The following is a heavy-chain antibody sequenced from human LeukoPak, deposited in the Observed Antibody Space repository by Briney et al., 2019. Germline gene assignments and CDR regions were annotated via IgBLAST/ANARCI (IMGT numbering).Heavy chain of an antibody. J-gene: IGHJ4*02. CDR2: IIPIFGTA. V-gene: IGHV1-69*13. CDR3: ARGQAYGLLNALDY. Sequence: ASVKVSCKASGGTFSSYAISWVRQAPGQGLEWMGGIIPIFGTANYAQKFQGRVTITADESTSTAYMELNSLRSEDTAVYYCARGQAYGLLNALDYWGQGALVTVSS. D-gene: IGHD3-10*01. CDR1: GGTFSSYA.